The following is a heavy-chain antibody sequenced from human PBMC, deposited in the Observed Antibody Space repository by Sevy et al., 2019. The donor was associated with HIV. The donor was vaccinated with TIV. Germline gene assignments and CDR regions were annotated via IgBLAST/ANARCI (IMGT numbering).Heavy chain of an antibody. D-gene: IGHD6-19*01. Sequence: GGSLRLSCAASGFSFSWYWMSWVRQTPEKGLEWVANIKQDGSEKNYVDSVKGRFTISRDNSKNTLDLQMNNLRAEDTAVYYCARDQSGWYGDYGYYYGMDVWGHGTTVTVSS. J-gene: IGHJ6*02. CDR3: ARDQSGWYGDYGYYYGMDV. CDR1: GFSFSWYW. V-gene: IGHV3-7*01. CDR2: IKQDGSEK.